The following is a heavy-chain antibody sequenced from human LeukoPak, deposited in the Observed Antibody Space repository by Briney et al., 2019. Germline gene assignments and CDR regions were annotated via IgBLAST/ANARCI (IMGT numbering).Heavy chain of an antibody. CDR2: INSDGSST. J-gene: IGHJ4*02. D-gene: IGHD3-22*01. V-gene: IGHV3-74*01. Sequence: GGSLRLSCAASGFTFSSYWMHWVRQAPGKGLVWVSRINSDGSSTNYADSVKGRFTISRDNAKNTLYLQMNSLRAEDTAVYYCARDRGYYDSSGYYSPAPRLDYWGQGTLVTVSS. CDR3: ARDRGYYDSSGYYSPAPRLDY. CDR1: GFTFSSYW.